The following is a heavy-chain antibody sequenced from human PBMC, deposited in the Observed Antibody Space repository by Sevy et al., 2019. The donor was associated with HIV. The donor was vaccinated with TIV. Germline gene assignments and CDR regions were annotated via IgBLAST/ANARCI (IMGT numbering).Heavy chain of an antibody. CDR1: GGSITSLY. Sequence: SETLSLTCTVSGGSITSLYWNWIRQPPGKGLECIANIYYNGHINYNPSLKSRVTLSLDTSKNQFSLRLSSVTAADTAMYYCAGENAWGRGYSWGQGTLVTVLL. CDR3: AGENAWGRGYS. D-gene: IGHD1-26*01. V-gene: IGHV4-59*08. CDR2: IYYNGHI. J-gene: IGHJ4*02.